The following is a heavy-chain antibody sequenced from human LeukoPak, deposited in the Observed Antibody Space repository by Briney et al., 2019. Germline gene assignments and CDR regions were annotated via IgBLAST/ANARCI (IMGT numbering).Heavy chain of an antibody. D-gene: IGHD4-17*01. V-gene: IGHV3-21*01. Sequence: PGGSLRLSCAASGFTFSSYSMNWVRQAPGKGLEWVSSISSSSSYIYYADSVKGRFTIPRDNAKNSLYLQMNSLRAEDTAVYYCARGKPAYGDYLTTFDYWGQGTLVTVSS. J-gene: IGHJ4*02. CDR2: ISSSSSYI. CDR1: GFTFSSYS. CDR3: ARGKPAYGDYLTTFDY.